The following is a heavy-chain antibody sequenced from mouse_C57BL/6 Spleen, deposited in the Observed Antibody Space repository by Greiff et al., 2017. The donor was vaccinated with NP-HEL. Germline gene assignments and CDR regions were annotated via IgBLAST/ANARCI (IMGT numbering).Heavy chain of an antibody. V-gene: IGHV1-72*01. CDR2: IDPNSGGT. Sequence: VKQSCKASGYTFTSYWMHWVKQRPGRGLEWIGRIDPNSGGTKYNEKFKSKATLTVDKPSSTAYMQLSSLTSEDSAVYYCARSLGITTVVGGDWGQGTTLTVSS. J-gene: IGHJ2*01. D-gene: IGHD1-1*01. CDR3: ARSLGITTVVGGD. CDR1: GYTFTSYW.